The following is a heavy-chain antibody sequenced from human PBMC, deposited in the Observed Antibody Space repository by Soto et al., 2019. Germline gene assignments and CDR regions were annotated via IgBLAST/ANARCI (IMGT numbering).Heavy chain of an antibody. J-gene: IGHJ4*02. CDR2: IKQDGSEK. CDR3: ARELHLCSSTSCYVNYFDY. V-gene: IGHV3-7*01. Sequence: GGSLRLSCAASGFTFSSYWMSWVRQAPGKGLEWVANIKQDGSEKYYVDSVKGRFTISRDNAKNSLYLQMNSLRAEDTAVYYCARELHLCSSTSCYVNYFDYWGQGTLVTVSS. CDR1: GFTFSSYW. D-gene: IGHD2-2*01.